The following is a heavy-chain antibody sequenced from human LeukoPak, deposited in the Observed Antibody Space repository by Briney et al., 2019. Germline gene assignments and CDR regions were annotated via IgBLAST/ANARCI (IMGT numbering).Heavy chain of an antibody. V-gene: IGHV4-38-2*02. D-gene: IGHD4-11*01. Sequence: PSETLSLTCIVSGYSISSGYYWGWIRQPPGKGLEWIGNIHHSGSTYYNPSLKSRVTISVDRSKNQFSLKLSSVTAADTAVYYCARYLSPYQIDYSNHRGWFDPWGQGTLVTVSS. CDR2: IHHSGST. J-gene: IGHJ5*02. CDR3: ARYLSPYQIDYSNHRGWFDP. CDR1: GYSISSGYY.